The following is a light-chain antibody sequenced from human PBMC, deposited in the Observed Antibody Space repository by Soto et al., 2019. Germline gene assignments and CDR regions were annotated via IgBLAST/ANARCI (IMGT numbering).Light chain of an antibody. V-gene: IGKV1-39*01. Sequence: DIQMTQSPSSVSASVGDRVAITCPASQDISKYVNWYQQKPGKAPELLIFAASSLQSGVPSRFSGSGSGTDFTLTISSLQPEDFATYYCQQSGDTPPWTFGQGTKVDIK. CDR2: AAS. CDR3: QQSGDTPPWT. CDR1: QDISKY. J-gene: IGKJ1*01.